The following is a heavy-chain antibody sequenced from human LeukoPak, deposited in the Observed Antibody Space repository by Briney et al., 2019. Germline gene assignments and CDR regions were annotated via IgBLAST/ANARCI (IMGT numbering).Heavy chain of an antibody. V-gene: IGHV4-61*02. CDR2: IYTSGST. J-gene: IGHJ6*03. CDR3: ARLRVATGHYYYYMDV. Sequence: SQTLSLTCTVSGGSISSGSYYWSWIRQPAGKGLEWIGRIYTSGSTNYNPSLKSRVTISVDTSKNQFSLKLSSVTAADTAVYYCARLRVATGHYYYYMDVWGKGTAVTVSS. CDR1: GGSISSGSYY. D-gene: IGHD7-27*01.